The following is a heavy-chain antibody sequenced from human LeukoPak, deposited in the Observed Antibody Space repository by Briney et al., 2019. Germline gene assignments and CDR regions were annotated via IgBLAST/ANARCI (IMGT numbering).Heavy chain of an antibody. CDR3: ARERIIQLGSLMFDY. Sequence: PGGSLRLSCAASGFTFSSYAMHWVRQAPGKGLEWVAVISYDGSNKYYADSVKGRFTISRDNSKNTLYLQMNSLRAEDTAVYYCARERIIQLGSLMFDYWGQGTLVTVSS. D-gene: IGHD5-18*01. J-gene: IGHJ4*02. V-gene: IGHV3-30-3*01. CDR2: ISYDGSNK. CDR1: GFTFSSYA.